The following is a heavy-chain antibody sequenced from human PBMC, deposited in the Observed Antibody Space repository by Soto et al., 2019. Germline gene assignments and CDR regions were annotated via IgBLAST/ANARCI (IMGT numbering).Heavy chain of an antibody. D-gene: IGHD2-2*01. CDR3: AKHSSDCSSTSGYGLYFDY. V-gene: IGHV3-23*01. Sequence: EVQLLESGGGLVQPGGSLRLSCAASGFTFSSYAMSGVRQAPGKGLEWVSAISGSGGSTYYADSVKGRFTISRDNSKNTLYLQMNSLRAEDTAVYYCAKHSSDCSSTSGYGLYFDYWCQGTLVTVSS. CDR1: GFTFSSYA. J-gene: IGHJ4*02. CDR2: ISGSGGST.